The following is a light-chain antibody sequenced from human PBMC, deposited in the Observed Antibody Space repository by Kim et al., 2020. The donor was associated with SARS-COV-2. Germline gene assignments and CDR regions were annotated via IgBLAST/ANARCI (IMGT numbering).Light chain of an antibody. CDR3: QQTYTSPYS. CDR1: QNIVNY. J-gene: IGKJ2*03. CDR2: SAS. Sequence: DIQMTQSPSSLSASVGDRVTITCRASQNIVNYLSWYQHKEGKAPKLLIYSASILQAGVPSRFSGKRSGTDFTLTIATLQPEDFATYYCQQTYTSPYSFGHGTKLEI. V-gene: IGKV1-39*01.